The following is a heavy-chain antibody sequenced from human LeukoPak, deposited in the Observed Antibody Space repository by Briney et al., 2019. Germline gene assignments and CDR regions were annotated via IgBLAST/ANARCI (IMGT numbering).Heavy chain of an antibody. CDR3: TRSYCSSTSCTNIVDY. V-gene: IGHV3-49*04. CDR1: GFTFGDYA. J-gene: IGHJ4*02. CDR2: IRSKAYGGTT. D-gene: IGHD2-2*01. Sequence: SLRLSCTASGFTFGDYAMSWVRQAPGKGLEWVGFIRSKAYGGTTEYAASVKGRFAISRDDSKSIAYLQMNSLRTEDTAVYYCTRSYCSSTSCTNIVDYWGQGTLVTVSS.